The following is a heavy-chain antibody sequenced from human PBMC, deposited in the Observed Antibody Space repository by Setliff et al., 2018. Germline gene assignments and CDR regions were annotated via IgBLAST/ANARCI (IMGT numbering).Heavy chain of an antibody. CDR2: INGDGSSA. J-gene: IGHJ4*02. CDR1: GPMFSRYW. D-gene: IGHD2-21*01. Sequence: QPGGSLRLSCVVSGPMFSRYWIHWVRQSPGKGLVWVARINGDGSSASYADSVEGRFTISRDNAKNTVYLQMNSLGVDDTAVYYCARDRGWWCFDNWGQGTLVTVSS. V-gene: IGHV3-74*01. CDR3: ARDRGWWCFDN.